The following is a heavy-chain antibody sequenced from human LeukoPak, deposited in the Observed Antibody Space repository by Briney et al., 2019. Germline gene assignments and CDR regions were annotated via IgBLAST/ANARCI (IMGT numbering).Heavy chain of an antibody. CDR2: ISSSSSYI. Sequence: GGSLRLSCAASGFTFSSYSMNWVRQAPGKGLEWVSSISSSSSYIYYADSVKGRFTISRDNAKNSLYLQMNSLRAEDTAVYYCANPPHLNPYYYYYMDVWGKGTTVTVSS. CDR3: ANPPHLNPYYYYYMDV. J-gene: IGHJ6*03. CDR1: GFTFSSYS. V-gene: IGHV3-21*01. D-gene: IGHD1-14*01.